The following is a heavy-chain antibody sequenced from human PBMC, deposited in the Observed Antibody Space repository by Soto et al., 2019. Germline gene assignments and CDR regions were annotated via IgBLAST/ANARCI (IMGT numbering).Heavy chain of an antibody. D-gene: IGHD2-2*01. J-gene: IGHJ5*02. CDR3: ARYSSTSFNWFDP. CDR1: GGSISSGGYY. V-gene: IGHV4-31*03. Sequence: SETLSLTCTVSGGSISSGGYYWSWIRQHPGKGLEWIGYIYYSGSTYYNPSLKSRVTISVDTSKNQFSLKLSSVTAADTAVYYCARYSSTSFNWFDPGAREPWSPSPQ. CDR2: IYYSGST.